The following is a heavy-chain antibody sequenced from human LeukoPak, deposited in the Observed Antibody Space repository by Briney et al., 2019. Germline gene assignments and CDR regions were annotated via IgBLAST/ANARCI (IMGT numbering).Heavy chain of an antibody. J-gene: IGHJ4*02. CDR1: GASLRGNY. Sequence: SETLSLTCTVSGASLRGNYWTWIRQPPGEGLEWIGYIDYSGNTKYNSSLQSRVTISVDTSKSQFFLKLNSVTAADTALYFCARMPGRSPDYRGQGTLVTVSS. V-gene: IGHV4-59*08. CDR3: ARMPGRSPDY. D-gene: IGHD3-10*01. CDR2: IDYSGNT.